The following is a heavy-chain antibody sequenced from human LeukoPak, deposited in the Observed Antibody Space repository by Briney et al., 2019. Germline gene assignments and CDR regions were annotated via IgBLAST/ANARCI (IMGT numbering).Heavy chain of an antibody. CDR2: FDPEGGET. CDR1: GYTLTDVS. V-gene: IGHV1-24*01. D-gene: IGHD3-9*01. J-gene: IGHJ5*02. CDR3: GIGRKFDWLLCHH. Sequence: ASVKVSCKISGYTLTDVSMHRVRQAPGKGLEWMGGFDPEGGETVYAQKFQGRVTMTEDPSADTAYMELRSLSSEDTAVYYCGIGRKFDWLLCHHWGQGTLVTVSS.